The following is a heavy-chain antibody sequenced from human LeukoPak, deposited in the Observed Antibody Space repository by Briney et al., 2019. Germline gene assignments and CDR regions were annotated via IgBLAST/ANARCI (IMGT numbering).Heavy chain of an antibody. CDR3: ARVGRVAGTPGGWFDP. V-gene: IGHV1-18*01. Sequence: ASVKVSCKASGYTFTNYGITWVRQAPGQGLEWMGWISAYNGNTNYAQKLQGRVTMTTDTSTSTAYMELRSLRSDDTAMYYCARVGRVAGTPGGWFDPWGQGTLVTVSS. J-gene: IGHJ5*02. D-gene: IGHD6-19*01. CDR2: ISAYNGNT. CDR1: GYTFTNYG.